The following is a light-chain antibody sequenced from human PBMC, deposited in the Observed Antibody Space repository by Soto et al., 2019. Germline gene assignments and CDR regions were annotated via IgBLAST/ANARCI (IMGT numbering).Light chain of an antibody. CDR3: QQSYSTPRG. CDR2: AAS. J-gene: IGKJ1*01. Sequence: DIQMTQSPSSLSASVGDRVTITCRASQSISSYLNWYQQKPGKAPKLLMYAASSLQSGVPSRFSGSGSGTDFTLTISSLQPEDFATYYCQQSYSTPRGFGQGTKVEIK. V-gene: IGKV1-39*01. CDR1: QSISSY.